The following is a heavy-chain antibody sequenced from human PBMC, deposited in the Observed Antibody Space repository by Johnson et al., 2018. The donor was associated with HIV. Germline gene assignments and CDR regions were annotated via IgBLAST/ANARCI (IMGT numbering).Heavy chain of an antibody. Sequence: VQLVESGGGLVQPGGSLRLSCAAFDFTFSRYWMSWVRQAPGKGLEWVANIKQDGSEKYYVDSVKGRFTIARDNAKNALYLQMSSLRAEDTSMYYCTGGWYNLSAFDIWGQGTMVTVSS. V-gene: IGHV3-7*01. CDR2: IKQDGSEK. CDR3: TGGWYNLSAFDI. D-gene: IGHD6-19*01. J-gene: IGHJ3*02. CDR1: DFTFSRYW.